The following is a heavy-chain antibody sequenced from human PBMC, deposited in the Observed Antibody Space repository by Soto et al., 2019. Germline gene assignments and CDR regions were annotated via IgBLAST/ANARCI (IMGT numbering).Heavy chain of an antibody. D-gene: IGHD3-3*01. CDR1: GFSLTTSGVG. CDR2: IYWDDDE. CDR3: AHRVLRTVFGLVTTTAIYFDF. V-gene: IGHV2-5*02. J-gene: IGHJ4*02. Sequence: QITLNESGPTPVKPRQTLTLTCTFSGFSLTTSGVGVGWIRQSPGKAPEWLALIYWDDDERYSPSLKSRLTITKDDSKNQVVLTMPDLDPADTATYYCAHRVLRTVFGLVTTTAIYFDFWGQGTPVAVSS.